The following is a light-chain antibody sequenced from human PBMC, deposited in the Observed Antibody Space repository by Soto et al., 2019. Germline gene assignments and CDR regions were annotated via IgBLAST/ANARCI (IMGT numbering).Light chain of an antibody. V-gene: IGKV4-1*01. CDR1: QSLLFISNNRNY. J-gene: IGKJ5*01. Sequence: DIGMTQSPDSLAVSLGERATINCKASQSLLFISNNRNYLAWYQQKPGQPPQLLIFGASNRATCIPDRFSGSGSGRDFTLTISGLEPEDFAVYYCQQYGSSPLISFGQGTRLEIK. CDR2: GAS. CDR3: QQYGSSPLIS.